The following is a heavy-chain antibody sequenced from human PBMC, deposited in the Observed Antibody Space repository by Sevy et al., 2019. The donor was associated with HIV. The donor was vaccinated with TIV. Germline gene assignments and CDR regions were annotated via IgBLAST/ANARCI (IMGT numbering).Heavy chain of an antibody. Sequence: SETLSLTCTVSGGSITSLYWNWIRQPPGKGLEWIANIYYNGHINYNPSLKSRVTLPLDTSKNQFSLWLSSVTAADTAMYYCAGENAWGRGYSWGQGTLVTVSS. CDR3: AGENAWGRGYS. D-gene: IGHD1-26*01. CDR1: GGSITSLY. CDR2: IYYNGHI. J-gene: IGHJ4*02. V-gene: IGHV4-59*08.